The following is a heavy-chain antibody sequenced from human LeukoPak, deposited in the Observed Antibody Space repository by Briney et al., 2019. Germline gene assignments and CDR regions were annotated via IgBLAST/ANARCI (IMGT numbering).Heavy chain of an antibody. CDR3: ARGYYHDSDGYYYAGY. D-gene: IGHD3-22*01. J-gene: IGHJ4*02. Sequence: GGSLRLSCAASGFTFSSYGMHWVRQVPGKGLEWVAVIWYDGSNKYYADSVKGRFTISRDNSKNSLYLQMNSLRAEDTAEYYCARGYYHDSDGYYYAGYWGQGTLVTVSS. V-gene: IGHV3-33*01. CDR1: GFTFSSYG. CDR2: IWYDGSNK.